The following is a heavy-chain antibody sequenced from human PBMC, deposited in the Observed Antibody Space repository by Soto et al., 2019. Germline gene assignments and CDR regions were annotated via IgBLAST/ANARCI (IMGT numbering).Heavy chain of an antibody. Sequence: EVKLEESGGGLVQTGGSLRLSCAVSGFTFSGYWMRWVRQSPGRGLEGVANIKDDGSQTYYVGSVRGRFTISRDNGQNSLYLHMNSLRVEDTAVYYCATAVRCSAWYYWGQGTLVTVSS. D-gene: IGHD6-19*01. CDR1: GFTFSGYW. J-gene: IGHJ4*02. CDR2: IKDDGSQT. CDR3: ATAVRCSAWYY. V-gene: IGHV3-7*01.